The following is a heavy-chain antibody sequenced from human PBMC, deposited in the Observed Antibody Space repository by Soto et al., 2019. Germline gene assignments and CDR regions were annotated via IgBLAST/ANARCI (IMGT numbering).Heavy chain of an antibody. V-gene: IGHV4-4*02. CDR1: GGSIITRNW. J-gene: IGHJ4*02. D-gene: IGHD2-8*01. Sequence: QVQLQESGPGLVKASGTLSLTCTVSGGSIITRNWWSWVRQPPGKGLEWIGEVDHSGSTNYYPSLQSRVTNSVDMSKNTFSLKLTPATTADTAVYYCARREALSCTAGAPVDWGQGTLVNVSS. CDR2: VDHSGST. CDR3: ARREALSCTAGAPVD.